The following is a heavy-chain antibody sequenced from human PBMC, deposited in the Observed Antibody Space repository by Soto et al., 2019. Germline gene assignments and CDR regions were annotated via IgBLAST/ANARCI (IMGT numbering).Heavy chain of an antibody. Sequence: PGGSLRLSCAASGFTFSSYSMNWVRQAPGKGLEWVSSISSSSSYIYYADSVKGRFTTSRDNAKNSLYLQMNSLRAEDTAVYYCASWTYSRYAFDIWGQGTMVTVSS. J-gene: IGHJ3*02. V-gene: IGHV3-21*01. D-gene: IGHD2-21*01. CDR2: ISSSSSYI. CDR1: GFTFSSYS. CDR3: ASWTYSRYAFDI.